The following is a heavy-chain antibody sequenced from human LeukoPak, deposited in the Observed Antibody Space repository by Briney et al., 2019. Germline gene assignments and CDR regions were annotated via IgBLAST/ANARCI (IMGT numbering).Heavy chain of an antibody. V-gene: IGHV4-34*01. D-gene: IGHD5-12*01. CDR1: GGSFSGHY. CDR2: TYHSGST. Sequence: SETLSLTCAVYGGSFSGHYWSWIRQSPGKGLEWIGETYHSGSTNHNPSLKSRVTISLDTSKNQFSLKLSSVTAADTAVYYCARARSSATPWFDPWGQGTLVTVSS. CDR3: ARARSSATPWFDP. J-gene: IGHJ5*02.